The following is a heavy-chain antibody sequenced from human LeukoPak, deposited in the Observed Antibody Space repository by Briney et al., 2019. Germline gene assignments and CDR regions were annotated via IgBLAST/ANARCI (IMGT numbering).Heavy chain of an antibody. CDR3: AREEEAVGATDH. CDR2: ISYDGSNK. J-gene: IGHJ4*02. D-gene: IGHD1-26*01. CDR1: GFTFSSYA. V-gene: IGHV3-30-3*01. Sequence: PGGSLRLSCAASGFTFSSYAMHWVRQAPGKGLEWVAVISYDGSNKYYADSVKGRFTISRDNSKNTLYLQMNSLRAEDTAVYYCAREEEAVGATDHWGQGTLVTVSS.